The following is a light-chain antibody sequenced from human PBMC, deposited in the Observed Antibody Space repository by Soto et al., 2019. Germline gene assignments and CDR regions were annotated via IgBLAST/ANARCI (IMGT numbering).Light chain of an antibody. CDR2: GNN. J-gene: IGLJ3*02. CDR1: SFNIGAGYD. CDR3: QSYDSSLSGSV. Sequence: QSVLTQPPSVSGAPGQRVTISCTGSSFNIGAGYDVHWYQQLPETAPKLLIYGNNNRPSGVPDRFSGSKSGTSASLAITGLQAEDEVDYYCQSYDSSLSGSVFGGGTKLTVL. V-gene: IGLV1-40*01.